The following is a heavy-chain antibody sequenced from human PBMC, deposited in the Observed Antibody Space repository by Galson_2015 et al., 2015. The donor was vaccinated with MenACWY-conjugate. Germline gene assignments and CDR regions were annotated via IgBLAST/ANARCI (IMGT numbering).Heavy chain of an antibody. J-gene: IGHJ6*03. Sequence: SLRLSCAASGFTFTGYDFNWVRQAPGKGLEWLSYISKSGSPIYYADSVKGRFTISRDNIKKSLFLEMNSLRAGDTGVYYCARVRTWIHQYFYYMDVWGKGATVTVSS. V-gene: IGHV3-48*03. CDR3: ARVRTWIHQYFYYMDV. CDR2: ISKSGSPI. CDR1: GFTFTGYD. D-gene: IGHD5-18*01.